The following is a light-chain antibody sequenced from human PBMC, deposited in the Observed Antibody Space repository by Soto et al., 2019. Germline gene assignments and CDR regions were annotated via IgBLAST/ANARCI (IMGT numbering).Light chain of an antibody. V-gene: IGLV2-8*01. CDR2: EVS. J-gene: IGLJ1*01. CDR3: SSYAGTNRV. CDR1: SSDVGAYNY. Sequence: SDLSQPPSSSVSPGQSVTISFTGTSSDVGAYNYVSWYQQHPGKAPKVMIYEVSKRPSGVPDRFSGSKSGNTASLTVSGLQAEDEAEYYCSSYAGTNRVFGTGTKVTVL.